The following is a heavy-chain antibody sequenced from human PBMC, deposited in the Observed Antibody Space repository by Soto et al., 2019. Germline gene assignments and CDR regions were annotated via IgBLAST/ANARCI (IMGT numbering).Heavy chain of an antibody. CDR1: GFSLSSHS. CDR2: ISSGGSET. J-gene: IGHJ5*02. V-gene: IGHV3-48*01. Sequence: GGSLRLSCAASGFSLSSHSVNWVRQAPGKGLEWVSYISSGGSETFYTDSVNGRFTISRDDAKNSLYLQMNSLRVEDTAVYYCTRGLLDGTDAWGQGTLVTVSS. CDR3: TRGLLDGTDA. D-gene: IGHD1-26*01.